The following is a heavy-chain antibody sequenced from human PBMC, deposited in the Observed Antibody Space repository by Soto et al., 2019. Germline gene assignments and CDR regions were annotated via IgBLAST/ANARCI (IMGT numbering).Heavy chain of an antibody. CDR2: ISAYNGNT. V-gene: IGHV1-18*01. CDR1: GYTFTSYG. J-gene: IGHJ6*02. D-gene: IGHD2-2*01. Sequence: ASVKVSCKASGYTFTSYGISWVRQAPGQGLEWMGWISAYNGNTNYAQKLQGRVTMTTDTSTSTAYMELRSLRSDDTAVYYCARDYCSSTSCTNWGYYYGMDVWGQGTKVTVSS. CDR3: ARDYCSSTSCTNWGYYYGMDV.